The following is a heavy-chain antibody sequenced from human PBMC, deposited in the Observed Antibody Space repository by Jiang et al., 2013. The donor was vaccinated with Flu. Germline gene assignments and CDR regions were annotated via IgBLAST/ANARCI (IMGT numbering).Heavy chain of an antibody. CDR1: GFSFGYYA. CDR2: IRFDGTDK. CDR3: ATLRGSAYDTYLADY. J-gene: IGHJ4*02. D-gene: IGHD5-12*01. V-gene: IGHV3-30*02. Sequence: GGGVVQPGGSLRLSCAASGFSFGYYAMHWVRQAPGKGLEWMTFIRFDGTDKYYADSVKGRFTISRDNSKNTLYLQMNSLRPEDTAIYYCATLRGSAYDTYLADYWGQGTLVTVSS.